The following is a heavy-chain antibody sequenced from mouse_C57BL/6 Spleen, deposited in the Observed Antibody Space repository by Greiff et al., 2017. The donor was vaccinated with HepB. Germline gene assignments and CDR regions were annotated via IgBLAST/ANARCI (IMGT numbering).Heavy chain of an antibody. Sequence: QVQLQQPGAELVKPGASVKMSCKASGYTFTSYWITWVKQRPGQGLEWIGDIYPGSGSTNYNEKFKSKATLTVDTSSSTAYMQLSSLTSVDSAVYYCARSDYGSSYGWYFDVWGTGTTVTVSS. CDR2: IYPGSGST. CDR3: ARSDYGSSYGWYFDV. V-gene: IGHV1-55*01. J-gene: IGHJ1*03. CDR1: GYTFTSYW. D-gene: IGHD1-1*01.